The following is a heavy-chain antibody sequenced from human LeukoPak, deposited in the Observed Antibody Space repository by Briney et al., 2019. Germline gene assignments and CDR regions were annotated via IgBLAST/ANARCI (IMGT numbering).Heavy chain of an antibody. Sequence: SETLSLTCTVSGGSISSYYWSWIRRPPGKGLEWIGYIYYSGSTNYNPSLKSRVTISVDTSKNQFSLKLSSVTAADPAVYYCAEDSSSWYYFDYWGQGTLVTGS. J-gene: IGHJ4*02. CDR3: AEDSSSWYYFDY. CDR2: IYYSGST. CDR1: GGSISSYY. D-gene: IGHD6-13*01. V-gene: IGHV4-59*08.